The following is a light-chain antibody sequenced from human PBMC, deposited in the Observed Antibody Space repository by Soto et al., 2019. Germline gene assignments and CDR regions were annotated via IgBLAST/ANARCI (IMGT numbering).Light chain of an antibody. CDR2: GAS. J-gene: IGKJ4*01. Sequence: IVMTQPPATLSVSPGERPTLSCRASQSITSNLAWYKKKPGQXHRXXIYGASTRATGIPDRFSVDESGTDLTINLRRLEPEDGEVDEGQQLRSYTLTFCGGTKVEIK. CDR3: QQLRSYTLT. V-gene: IGKV3D-15*01. CDR1: QSITSN.